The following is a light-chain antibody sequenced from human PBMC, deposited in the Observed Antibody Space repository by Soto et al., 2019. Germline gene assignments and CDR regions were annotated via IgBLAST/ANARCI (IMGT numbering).Light chain of an antibody. CDR2: DAS. J-gene: IGKJ5*01. CDR1: RSVSTY. CDR3: QQRSNWPIT. V-gene: IGKV3-11*01. Sequence: EIVLTQSPATLSLSPGERATLSARASRSVSTYLAWYQQKPGQAPRLLIYDASNRATGIPARFSGSGSGTDFTLTISSLEPEDFAVYYCQQRSNWPITFGQGTRLEIK.